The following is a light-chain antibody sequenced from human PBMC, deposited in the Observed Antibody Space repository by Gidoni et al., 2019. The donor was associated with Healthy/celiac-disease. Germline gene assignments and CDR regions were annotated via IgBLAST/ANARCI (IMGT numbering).Light chain of an antibody. CDR2: GNS. CDR3: QSYDSSLSGYV. V-gene: IGLV1-40*01. J-gene: IGLJ1*01. CDR1: SSNIGAGYD. Sequence: QSVLTQPPSVSGAPGPRVTISCTGSSSNIGAGYDVHWSQQLPGTAPKLLIYGNSNRPAGVPDRFAGSKSGTSAALAITGLQAEDEADYYCQSYDSSLSGYVFGTGTKVTVL.